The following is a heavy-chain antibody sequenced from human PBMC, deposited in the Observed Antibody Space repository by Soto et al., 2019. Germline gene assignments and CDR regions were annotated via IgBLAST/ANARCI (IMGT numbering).Heavy chain of an antibody. Sequence: PSETLSLTCTVSGGSISSGGYYWSWIRQHPGKGLEWIGYIYYSGSTYYNPSLKSRVTISVDTSKNQFSLKLSSVTAADTAVYYCARDENDILTGYSNAFDIWGQGTMVTVSS. CDR2: IYYSGST. CDR1: GGSISSGGYY. J-gene: IGHJ3*02. V-gene: IGHV4-31*03. D-gene: IGHD3-9*01. CDR3: ARDENDILTGYSNAFDI.